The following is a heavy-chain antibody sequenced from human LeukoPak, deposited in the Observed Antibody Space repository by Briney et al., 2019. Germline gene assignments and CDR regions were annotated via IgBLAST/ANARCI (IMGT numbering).Heavy chain of an antibody. Sequence: PGGSLRLSCAASGFTFDDYGMSWVRHAPGKGVEWVSGINWNGGSIVYADSVKGRFTISRDNAKNSLYVQMNSLRAEDTALYYCARGLVAGTPPDLDYWGQGTLVTVSS. D-gene: IGHD6-19*01. CDR1: GFTFDDYG. CDR3: ARGLVAGTPPDLDY. CDR2: INWNGGSI. V-gene: IGHV3-20*04. J-gene: IGHJ4*02.